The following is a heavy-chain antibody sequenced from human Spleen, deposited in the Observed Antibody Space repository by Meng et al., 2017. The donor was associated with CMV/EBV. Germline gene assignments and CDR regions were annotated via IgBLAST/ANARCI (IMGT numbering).Heavy chain of an antibody. J-gene: IGHJ4*02. V-gene: IGHV3-30*02. CDR1: GFTFSNFG. Sequence: GGSLRLSCLASGFTFSNFGMHWVRQAPGKGLEWVAFIRYDGTETYYADSVMGRFTISRDNSKNTVSLQMNSLRVEDTAVYYCAKDIRDSSWPAWGQGTLVTVSS. CDR3: AKDIRDSSWPA. D-gene: IGHD6-13*01. CDR2: IRYDGTET.